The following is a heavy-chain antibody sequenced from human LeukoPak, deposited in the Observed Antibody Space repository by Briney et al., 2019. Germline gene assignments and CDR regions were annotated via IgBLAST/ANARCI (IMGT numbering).Heavy chain of an antibody. CDR3: ARLHSSSWYYGWFDP. J-gene: IGHJ5*02. CDR1: GGSFSGYY. V-gene: IGHV4-34*01. D-gene: IGHD6-13*01. Sequence: PSETLSLTCAVYGGSFSGYYWSWIRQPPGKGLEWIGEINHSGSTNYNPSLKSRVTISVDTSKNRFSLKLSSVTAADTAVYYCARLHSSSWYYGWFDPWGQGTLVTVSS. CDR2: INHSGST.